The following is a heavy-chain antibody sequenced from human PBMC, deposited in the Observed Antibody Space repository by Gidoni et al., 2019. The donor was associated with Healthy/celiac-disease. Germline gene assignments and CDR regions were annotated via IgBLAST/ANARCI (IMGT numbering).Heavy chain of an antibody. Sequence: QVQLVQSGAEVKKPGASVKVSCKASGYTFTGYYMHWVRQAPGKGLEWMGWINPNSGSTNYAQKFQGWVTMTRDTSISTAYMELSRLRSDDTAVYYCASGRYSGSSFDYWGQGTLVTVSS. CDR2: INPNSGST. CDR1: GYTFTGYY. D-gene: IGHD1-26*01. V-gene: IGHV1-2*04. J-gene: IGHJ4*02. CDR3: ASGRYSGSSFDY.